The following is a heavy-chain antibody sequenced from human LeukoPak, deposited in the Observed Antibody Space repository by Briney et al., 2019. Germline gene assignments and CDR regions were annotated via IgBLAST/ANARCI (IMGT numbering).Heavy chain of an antibody. CDR2: INPSSGGT. Sequence: ASVKVSCKASGYTFTGYYMHWVRQAPGQGLEWMGWINPSSGGTNYAQKFQGRVTMTRDTPISTVYMEVSRLTSDDTAVYYCAKTLYVRAVPGGLDYWGQGTLVTVSS. V-gene: IGHV1-2*02. CDR3: AKTLYVRAVPGGLDY. J-gene: IGHJ4*02. D-gene: IGHD3-16*01. CDR1: GYTFTGYY.